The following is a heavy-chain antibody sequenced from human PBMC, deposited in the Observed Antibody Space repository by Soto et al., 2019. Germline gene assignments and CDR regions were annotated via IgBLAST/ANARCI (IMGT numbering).Heavy chain of an antibody. CDR3: ARHPSDFWFDP. J-gene: IGHJ5*02. Sequence: PSETLSLTCTVSGGSVSSGNYYWSWIRQPPGKGLEWIGYFYYSGSSNYNPSLKSRVTVSVDTSKNQFSLKLSSVTAADTAVYYCARHPSDFWFDPWGQGTLVTVSS. D-gene: IGHD2-21*02. CDR1: GGSVSSGNYY. V-gene: IGHV4-61*01. CDR2: FYYSGSS.